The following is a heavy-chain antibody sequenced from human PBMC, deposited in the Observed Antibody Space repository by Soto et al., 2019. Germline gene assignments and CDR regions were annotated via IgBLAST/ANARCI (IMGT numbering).Heavy chain of an antibody. Sequence: GESLKISCKGSGYNFAGYWIAWVRQMPGKGLELMGVIYPSDSDTRYRPSFQGQVTISADKSISSAYLQWSSLRASDTAMYYCARGGVSTRTFDYWGQGTPVTVSS. J-gene: IGHJ4*02. D-gene: IGHD3-3*01. CDR2: IYPSDSDT. V-gene: IGHV5-51*01. CDR1: GYNFAGYW. CDR3: ARGGVSTRTFDY.